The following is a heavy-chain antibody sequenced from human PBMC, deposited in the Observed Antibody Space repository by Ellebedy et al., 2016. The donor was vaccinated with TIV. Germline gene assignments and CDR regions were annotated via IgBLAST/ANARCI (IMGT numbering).Heavy chain of an antibody. V-gene: IGHV3-53*01. CDR2: IYSGGST. D-gene: IGHD2-15*01. Sequence: GGSLRLXXAASGFTVSSNYMSWVRQAPGKGLEWVSVIYSGGSTYYADSVKGRFTISRDNSKNTLYLQMNSLRAEDTAVYYCARSGGAAYWYFDLWGRGTLVTVSS. CDR1: GFTVSSNY. CDR3: ARSGGAAYWYFDL. J-gene: IGHJ2*01.